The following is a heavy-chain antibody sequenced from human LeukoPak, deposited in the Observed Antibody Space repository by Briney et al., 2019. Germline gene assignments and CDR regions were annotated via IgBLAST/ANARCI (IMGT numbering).Heavy chain of an antibody. D-gene: IGHD3-9*01. CDR3: AREYYDILTGLFYNGTDV. Sequence: SVKVSCTASGGIFSSYAISWVRQAPGQGLEWMGRIIPILGIANYAQKFQGRVTITADKSTSTAYMELSSLRSEDTAVYYCAREYYDILTGLFYNGTDVWGQGTTVTVSS. V-gene: IGHV1-69*04. J-gene: IGHJ6*02. CDR1: GGIFSSYA. CDR2: IIPILGIA.